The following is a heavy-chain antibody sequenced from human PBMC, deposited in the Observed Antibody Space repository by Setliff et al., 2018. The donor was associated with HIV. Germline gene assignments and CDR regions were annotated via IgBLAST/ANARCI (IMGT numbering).Heavy chain of an antibody. J-gene: IGHJ4*02. CDR2: INTHSGYT. D-gene: IGHD4-17*01. V-gene: IGHV1-2*02. CDR1: GYTFTGYY. CDR3: ARPGGSYGDYGWYLRF. Sequence: ASVKVSCKASGYTFTGYYLHWVRQAPGQGLEWMGWINTHSGYTNYAQNVQGRVTVTMDTSTSTAYMELRSLKSDDTAMYYCARPGGSYGDYGWYLRFWGQGTLVTVSS.